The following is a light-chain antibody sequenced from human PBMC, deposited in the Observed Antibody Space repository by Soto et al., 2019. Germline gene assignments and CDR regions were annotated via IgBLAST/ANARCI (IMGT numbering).Light chain of an antibody. CDR2: AAS. J-gene: IGKJ4*01. V-gene: IGKV1-9*01. Sequence: DNQLTQSPSFMSASIGDRVTITCRASHFIANYLTWFQQQPGKSPTHLIYAASILGDGVPSRFSGNASGTSFTLTISSLHPEDFGTYFCQQLHSYPRTFGGGTKV. CDR3: QQLHSYPRT. CDR1: HFIANY.